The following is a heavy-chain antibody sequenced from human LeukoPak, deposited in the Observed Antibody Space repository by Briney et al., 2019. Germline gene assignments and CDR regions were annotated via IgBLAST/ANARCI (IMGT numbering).Heavy chain of an antibody. CDR3: AKASRATCSGAFCYHFDS. CDR2: FSGGVTTT. V-gene: IGHV3-23*01. D-gene: IGHD2-15*01. J-gene: IGHJ4*02. CDR1: GFTFTSYA. Sequence: GGALRLSCAASGFTFTSYAMSCVRHAPGKGLEWGSTFSGGVTTTWHADSVKGRFTISRDNSKNTVYLQMNSLRAEDTAVYYCAKASRATCSGAFCYHFDSWGPGTLVTVSS.